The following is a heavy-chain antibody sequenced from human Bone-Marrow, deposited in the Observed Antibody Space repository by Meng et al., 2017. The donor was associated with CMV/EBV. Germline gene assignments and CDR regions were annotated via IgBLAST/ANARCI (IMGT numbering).Heavy chain of an antibody. CDR2: IYYSGST. Sequence: LRLSCTVSGGSISSGGYYWSWIRQHPGKGLEWIGYIYYSGSTYYNPSLKSRVTISVDTSKNQFSLKLSSVTAADTAVYYCARHHTGYSSSWYHPGHLDYWGQGTLVTVSS. CDR3: ARHHTGYSSSWYHPGHLDY. CDR1: GGSISSGGYY. D-gene: IGHD6-13*01. V-gene: IGHV4-31*03. J-gene: IGHJ4*02.